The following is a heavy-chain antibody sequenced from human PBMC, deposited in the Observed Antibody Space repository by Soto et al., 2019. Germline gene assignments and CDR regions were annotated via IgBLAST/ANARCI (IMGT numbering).Heavy chain of an antibody. J-gene: IGHJ6*02. CDR2: IYYSGST. Sequence: SETLSLTCTVSGGSVSSGSYYWSWIRQPPGKGLEWIGYIYYSGSTNYNPSLKSRVTISVDTSKNQFSLKLSSVTAADTAVYYCARVRYCSGGSCSSQGYGMDVWGQGTTVTVSS. V-gene: IGHV4-61*01. CDR3: ARVRYCSGGSCSSQGYGMDV. D-gene: IGHD2-15*01. CDR1: GGSVSSGSYY.